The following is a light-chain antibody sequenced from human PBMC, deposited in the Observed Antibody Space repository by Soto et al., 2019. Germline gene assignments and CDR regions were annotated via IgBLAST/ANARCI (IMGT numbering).Light chain of an antibody. Sequence: QSVLTQPPSVSGAPGQRVTISCTGSSSNIGAGYDVHWYQQLPGTAPKLLIFGNTNRPSGVPVRFSGSKSGTSASLAITGLQTEDEADYYCHSYDSSLSATIFGGGTKLTVL. CDR3: HSYDSSLSATI. CDR1: SSNIGAGYD. J-gene: IGLJ2*01. V-gene: IGLV1-40*01. CDR2: GNT.